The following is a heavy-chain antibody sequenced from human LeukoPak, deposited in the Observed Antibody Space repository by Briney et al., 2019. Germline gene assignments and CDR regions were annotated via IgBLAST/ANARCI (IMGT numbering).Heavy chain of an antibody. CDR2: ISSSGSTI. Sequence: GGSLRLSCAASGFTFSDHYMSWIRQAPGKGLEWVSYISSSGSTIYYADSVKGRFTISRDNAKNSLYLQMNSLRAEDTAVYYCAREAPELWFDYWGQGTLVTVSS. CDR1: GFTFSDHY. J-gene: IGHJ4*02. CDR3: AREAPELWFDY. V-gene: IGHV3-11*01. D-gene: IGHD5-18*01.